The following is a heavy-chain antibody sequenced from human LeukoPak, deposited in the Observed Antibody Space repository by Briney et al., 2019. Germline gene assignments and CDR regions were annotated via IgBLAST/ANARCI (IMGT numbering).Heavy chain of an antibody. CDR2: ISAYNGNT. D-gene: IGHD2-2*01. J-gene: IGHJ4*02. Sequence: ASVKVSCKASGYTFTSYGISWVRQAPGQGLEWMGWISAYNGNTNYAQKLQGRVTMTTDTSTSTAYMELRSLRFDDTAVYYCARDLGYCSSTSCSLDYWGQGTLVTVSS. V-gene: IGHV1-18*01. CDR3: ARDLGYCSSTSCSLDY. CDR1: GYTFTSYG.